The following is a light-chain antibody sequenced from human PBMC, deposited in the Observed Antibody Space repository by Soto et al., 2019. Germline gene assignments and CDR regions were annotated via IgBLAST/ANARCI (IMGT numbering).Light chain of an antibody. J-gene: IGLJ1*01. Sequence: QSALTQPASVSGSPGQSITISCTGISSDVGGYNYVSWYQQHPGKAPKLLIYEVSNRPSGVSNRFSGSKSGNTASLTISGLQAEDEADYYRSSYTRRSNSRVFGTGTKVTVL. CDR3: SSYTRRSNSRV. V-gene: IGLV2-14*01. CDR1: SSDVGGYNY. CDR2: EVS.